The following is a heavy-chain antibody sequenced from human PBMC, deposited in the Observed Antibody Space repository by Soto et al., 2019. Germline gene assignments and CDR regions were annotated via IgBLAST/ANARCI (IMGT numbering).Heavy chain of an antibody. CDR2: LVPVFGTA. Sequence: QVQLVQSGAEVKKPGASVKVSCKASGGTFSSLAISWVRQAPGQGLEWMGGLVPVFGTANYAQKFQDRVTITADKSTSTSYIELSSLRSEDTAVYYCARSPVVFDYWGQGTLVTVSS. J-gene: IGHJ4*02. CDR3: ARSPVVFDY. D-gene: IGHD2-15*01. CDR1: GGTFSSLA. V-gene: IGHV1-69*06.